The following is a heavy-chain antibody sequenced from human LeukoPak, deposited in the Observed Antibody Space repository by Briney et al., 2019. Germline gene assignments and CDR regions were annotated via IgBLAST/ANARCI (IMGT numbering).Heavy chain of an antibody. D-gene: IGHD6-19*01. CDR1: GGSISSGGYY. CDR3: ARVAAVAGLASNFDY. J-gene: IGHJ4*02. V-gene: IGHV4-61*08. CDR2: IYYSGST. Sequence: SETLSLTCTVSGGSISSGGYYWSWIRQHPGKGLEWIGYIYYSGSTNYNPSLKSRVTISVDTSRNQFSLNLSSLTAADTAVYYCARVAAVAGLASNFDYWGQGTLVTVSS.